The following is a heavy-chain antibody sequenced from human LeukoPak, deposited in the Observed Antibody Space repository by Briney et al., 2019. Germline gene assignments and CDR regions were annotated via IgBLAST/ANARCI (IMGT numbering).Heavy chain of an antibody. Sequence: ASVKVSCKASGYTFTGYYMRWVRQAPGQGLEWMGWINPNSGGTNYAQKFQGRVTMTRDTSISTAYMELSRLRSDDTAVYYCATEQVGYCSSTSCYLGYWGQGTLVTVSS. J-gene: IGHJ4*02. CDR3: ATEQVGYCSSTSCYLGY. D-gene: IGHD2-2*01. V-gene: IGHV1-2*02. CDR2: INPNSGGT. CDR1: GYTFTGYY.